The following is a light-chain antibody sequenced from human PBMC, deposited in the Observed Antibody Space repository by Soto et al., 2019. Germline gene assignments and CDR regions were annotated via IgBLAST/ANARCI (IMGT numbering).Light chain of an antibody. CDR3: SSYAGSSTFVV. CDR1: RSDVGGYNL. J-gene: IGLJ2*01. Sequence: QSALTQPASVSGSPGQSITMSCTGSRSDVGGYNLVSWYQQHPGKAPKLMIYEVSKRPSGVSNRFSGSKSGNMASLTISGLQAEDEADYYCSSYAGSSTFVVFGGGTQLTVL. CDR2: EVS. V-gene: IGLV2-23*02.